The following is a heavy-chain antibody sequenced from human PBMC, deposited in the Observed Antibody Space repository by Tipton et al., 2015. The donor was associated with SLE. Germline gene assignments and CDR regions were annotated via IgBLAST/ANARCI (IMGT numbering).Heavy chain of an antibody. CDR2: IYYSGST. V-gene: IGHV4-39*07. Sequence: TLSLTCTVSGGSISSSSYCWGWIRQPPGKGLEWIGSIYYSGSTYYNPSLKSRVTLSVDTSKNQFSLKLSSVTAADTAVYYCARHPYSGSYLDAFDIWGQGTMVTVSS. J-gene: IGHJ3*02. D-gene: IGHD1-26*01. CDR3: ARHPYSGSYLDAFDI. CDR1: GGSISSSSYC.